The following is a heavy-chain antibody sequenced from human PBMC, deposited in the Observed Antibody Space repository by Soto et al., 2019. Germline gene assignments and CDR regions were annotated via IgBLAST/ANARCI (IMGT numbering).Heavy chain of an antibody. Sequence: QVQLVESGGGVVQPGRSLRLSCAASGFTFSSYAMHWVRQAPGKGLEWAAVISYDGSNKYYADSVKGRFTISRDNSKNTLYLQMNSLRAEDTAVYYCARVRAAVFGVVTPYYYYGMDVWGQGTTVTVSS. J-gene: IGHJ6*02. CDR3: ARVRAAVFGVVTPYYYYGMDV. V-gene: IGHV3-30-3*01. CDR2: ISYDGSNK. CDR1: GFTFSSYA. D-gene: IGHD3-3*01.